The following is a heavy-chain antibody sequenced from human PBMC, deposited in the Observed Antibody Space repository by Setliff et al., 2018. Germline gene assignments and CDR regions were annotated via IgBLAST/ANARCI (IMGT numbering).Heavy chain of an antibody. CDR3: SRLVRYCTTTTCQRASGDDY. D-gene: IGHD2-8*01. Sequence: GASVKVSCKASGYTFTNYGVTWVRQAPGQGLEWMGWISPYSGNTYYAPELQGRVTLTTDTSTTTAYLELRSLTSDDTAVYYCSRLVRYCTTTTCQRASGDDYWGQGTLVTASS. V-gene: IGHV1-18*01. J-gene: IGHJ4*02. CDR1: GYTFTNYG. CDR2: ISPYSGNT.